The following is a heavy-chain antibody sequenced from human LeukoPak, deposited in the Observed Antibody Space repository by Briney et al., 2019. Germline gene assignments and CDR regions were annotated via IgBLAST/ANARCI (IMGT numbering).Heavy chain of an antibody. D-gene: IGHD2-15*01. V-gene: IGHV1-8*01. CDR1: GYTFTSYD. CDR2: MNPNSGNT. Sequence: GASVKVSCKASGYTFTSYDINWVRQATGQGLEWMGWMNPNSGNTGYAQKFQGRVTMTRNTSISTAYMELSSLRSEDTAVYYCARARYCSGGSGYRRAEYFQHWGQGTLVTVSS. J-gene: IGHJ1*01. CDR3: ARARYCSGGSGYRRAEYFQH.